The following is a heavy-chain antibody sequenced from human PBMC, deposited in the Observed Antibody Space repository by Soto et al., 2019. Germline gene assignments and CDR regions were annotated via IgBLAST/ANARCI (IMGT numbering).Heavy chain of an antibody. D-gene: IGHD3-10*01. CDR2: ISRSGSA. J-gene: IGHJ4*02. V-gene: IGHV4-34*01. Sequence: NPXETLSLSCTVSGASFSGYHWNWIRQPPGKGLEWLGEISRSGSATYNPSLKGRVTMSLDTSKNQISLVVTPVTAADTAVYYCARGHLMTYYYTSGSRERGYFDFWGQGTLVTVSS. CDR3: ARGHLMTYYYTSGSRERGYFDF. CDR1: GASFSGYH.